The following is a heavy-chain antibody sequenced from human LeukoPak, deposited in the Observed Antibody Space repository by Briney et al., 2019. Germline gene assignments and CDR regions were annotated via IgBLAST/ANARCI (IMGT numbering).Heavy chain of an antibody. Sequence: PSETLSLTCTVSGGSISSYYWSWIRHPPGKGLAWIGSIYYSGSTYYNPSLKSRVTISVDTSKNQFSLKLSSVTAADTAVYYCARQEAAVGRIHDHWGQGTLVTVSS. CDR3: ARQEAAVGRIHDH. D-gene: IGHD6-13*01. J-gene: IGHJ4*02. CDR1: GGSISSYY. V-gene: IGHV4-39*07. CDR2: IYYSGST.